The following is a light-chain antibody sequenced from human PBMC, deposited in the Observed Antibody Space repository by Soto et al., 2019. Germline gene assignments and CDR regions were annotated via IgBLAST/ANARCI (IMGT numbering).Light chain of an antibody. V-gene: IGKV3D-15*01. CDR3: QQYNNWPPLMCT. CDR2: GAS. CDR1: QRFSSN. Sequence: EIVMTQSQATLPVSPGERATLSSRAGQRFSSNLAWSQQTPGQAPRLLIYGASTRATGIPARFSGSGSGTEFTLTISSLQSEDFAVYYCQQYNNWPPLMCTFGQGTKLEI. J-gene: IGKJ2*02.